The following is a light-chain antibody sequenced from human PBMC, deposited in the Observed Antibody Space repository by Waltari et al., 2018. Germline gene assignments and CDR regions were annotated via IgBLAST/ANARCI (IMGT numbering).Light chain of an antibody. CDR3: QVWESTSDIRV. CDR2: YDS. CDR1: NIGSKG. Sequence: SYVLTQPPSVSVAPGKTARMTCGGNNIGSKGVHWYQQKAGQAPKLVMYYDSDRPSGIPERCSGSNSGNTATLTISRVEAGDEADYYCQVWESTSDIRVFGGGTKLTVL. V-gene: IGLV3-21*01. J-gene: IGLJ2*01.